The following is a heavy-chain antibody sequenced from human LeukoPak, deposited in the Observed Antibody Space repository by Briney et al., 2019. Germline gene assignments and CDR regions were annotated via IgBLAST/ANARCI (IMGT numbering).Heavy chain of an antibody. V-gene: IGHV4-30-4*01. CDR1: GGSISSGDYY. Sequence: SQTLSLTCTVSGGSISSGDYYWSWIRQPPGKGLEWIGYIYYSGRTYYNPSLKSRVTISVDTSKNQFSLKLSSVTAADTAVYYCARGRRWLQSYYFDYWGQGTLVTVSS. J-gene: IGHJ4*02. D-gene: IGHD5-24*01. CDR3: ARGRRWLQSYYFDY. CDR2: IYYSGRT.